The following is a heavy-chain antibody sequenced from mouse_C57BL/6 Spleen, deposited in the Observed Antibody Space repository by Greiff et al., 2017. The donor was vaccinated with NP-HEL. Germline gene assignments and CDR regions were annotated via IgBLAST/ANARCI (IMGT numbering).Heavy chain of an antibody. CDR3: ARGGSSGYVPFAY. CDR1: GYSITSGYD. CDR2: ISYSGST. D-gene: IGHD3-2*02. J-gene: IGHJ3*01. Sequence: EVQLKESGPGMVKPSQSLSLTCTVTGYSITSGYDWHWIRHFPGNKLEWMGYISYSGSTNYNPSLKSRISITHDTSKNHFFLKLNSVTTEDTATYYCARGGSSGYVPFAYWGQGTLVTVSA. V-gene: IGHV3-1*01.